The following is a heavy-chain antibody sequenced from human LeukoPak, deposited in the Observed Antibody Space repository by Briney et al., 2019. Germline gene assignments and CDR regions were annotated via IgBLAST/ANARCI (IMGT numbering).Heavy chain of an antibody. CDR3: AGSFGDVKMF. Sequence: GGSLRLSCAASGFSFISYSMNWVRQAPGKGPEWVAHIKPDGSEKYYVDSVKGRFIISRDDARNSLSLQMNSLRAEDTAVYYCAGSFGDVKMFWGQGTLVTVSS. CDR2: IKPDGSEK. J-gene: IGHJ4*01. D-gene: IGHD3-10*01. CDR1: GFSFISYS. V-gene: IGHV3-7*01.